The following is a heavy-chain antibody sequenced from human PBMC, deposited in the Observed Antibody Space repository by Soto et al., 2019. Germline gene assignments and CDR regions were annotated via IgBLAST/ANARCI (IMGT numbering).Heavy chain of an antibody. V-gene: IGHV1-69*12. CDR2: IIPIFGTA. CDR3: ARDLPGMATTKVIYGMDV. Sequence: QVQLLQSGAEVKKPGSSVKVSCKASGGTLSSYAISWVRQAPGQGLEWMGGIIPIFGTADYAQKFQGRVTITADESTSTAYMELRSLRSEDTAVYYCARDLPGMATTKVIYGMDVWGQGTTVTVSS. J-gene: IGHJ6*02. CDR1: GGTLSSYA. D-gene: IGHD5-12*01.